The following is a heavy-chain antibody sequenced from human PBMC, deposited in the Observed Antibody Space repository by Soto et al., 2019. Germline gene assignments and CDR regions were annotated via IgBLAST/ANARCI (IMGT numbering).Heavy chain of an antibody. CDR3: ARVRCTTDRGSTHEFDG. Sequence: SVQVSCKSSGYTFTSYGVSWVRQAPGQGLEWVGWISVYTGNTKHAQKFQDRVTLTTEASTSTAYMELRRMRSDDTAVYYRARVRCTTDRGSTHEFDGRGKGTNVTVCS. CDR2: ISVYTGNT. V-gene: IGHV1-18*04. D-gene: IGHD2-8*01. J-gene: IGHJ6*03. CDR1: GYTFTSYG.